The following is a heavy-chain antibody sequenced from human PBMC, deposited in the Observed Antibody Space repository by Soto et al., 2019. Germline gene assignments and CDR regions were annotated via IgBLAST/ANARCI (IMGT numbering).Heavy chain of an antibody. V-gene: IGHV4-59*01. D-gene: IGHD3-16*01. J-gene: IGHJ4*02. CDR2: VSYSGGS. Sequence: SETLSLTCTVSGASIRSSYWIWIRQPPGKALEWIGYVSYSGGSNVNPSLETRVTMSVDTSTNQFSLRLKSVSAADTALYYCKRGALGGAFDYWGPGILVTVSS. CDR1: GASIRSSY. CDR3: KRGALGGAFDY.